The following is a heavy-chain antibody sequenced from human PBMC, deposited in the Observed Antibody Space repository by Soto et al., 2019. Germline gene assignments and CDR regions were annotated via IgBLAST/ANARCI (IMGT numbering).Heavy chain of an antibody. CDR2: MNPNSGNT. CDR1: GYTFTSYD. CDR3: ARGYGSGSYYNPWYYYYYMDV. D-gene: IGHD3-10*01. Sequence: QVQLVQSGAEVKKPGASVKVSCKASGYTFTSYDINWVRQATGQGLEWMGWMNPNSGNTGYAQKFQGRVTMTRNTSIITAYMELSSLRSEDTAVYYCARGYGSGSYYNPWYYYYYMDVWGKGTTVTVSS. V-gene: IGHV1-8*01. J-gene: IGHJ6*03.